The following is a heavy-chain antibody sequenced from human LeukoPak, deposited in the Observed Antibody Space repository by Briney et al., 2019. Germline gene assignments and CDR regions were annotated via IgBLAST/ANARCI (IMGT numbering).Heavy chain of an antibody. Sequence: SETLSLTCTVSGGSISSYYWSWIRQPPGKGLEWIGYIYDSGSTNYNPSLTSRVTISVDTSKNQLSLKLSSVTTADTAVYYCAGIGANGDYWGQGTLVTVSS. CDR2: IYDSGST. D-gene: IGHD1-26*01. CDR3: AGIGANGDY. V-gene: IGHV4-59*01. CDR1: GGSISSYY. J-gene: IGHJ4*02.